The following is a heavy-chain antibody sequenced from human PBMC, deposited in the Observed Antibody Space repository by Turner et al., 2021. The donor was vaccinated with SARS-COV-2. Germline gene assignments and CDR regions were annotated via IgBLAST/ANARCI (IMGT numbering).Heavy chain of an antibody. D-gene: IGHD6-13*01. CDR1: GFTFKNYN. V-gene: IGHV3-21*01. CDR2: ISGSGTHR. J-gene: IGHJ4*02. Sequence: GLVTTGGSIRRSCAASGFTFKNYNMNGVRQAPGKGLEWVSFISGSGTHRLSAGPLQGRFTFFTSNRRHTRYWRDWSSAVCSSDLLIVIDVYGSSSWPNYFDYWGQGTLVTVSS. CDR3: IDVYGSSSWPNYFDY.